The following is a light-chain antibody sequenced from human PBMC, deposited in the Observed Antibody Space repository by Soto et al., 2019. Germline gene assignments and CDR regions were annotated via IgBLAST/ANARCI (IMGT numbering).Light chain of an antibody. CDR3: QQYGSSPPYT. CDR1: QSVSSSY. Sequence: EIVLTQSPGTLSLSPGERATLSCRASQSVSSSYLAWYQQKPGQAPRLLIYGASSRATRIPDRFSGSRSGTDFTLTISRLEPEDFAVYYCQQYGSSPPYTFGQGTKLEIK. V-gene: IGKV3-20*01. J-gene: IGKJ2*01. CDR2: GAS.